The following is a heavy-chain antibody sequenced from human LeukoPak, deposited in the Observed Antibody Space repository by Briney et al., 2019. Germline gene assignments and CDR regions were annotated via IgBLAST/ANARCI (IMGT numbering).Heavy chain of an antibody. V-gene: IGHV4-59*01. D-gene: IGHD6-13*01. CDR2: IYYSGST. CDR3: ARGYSSSYWYFDL. J-gene: IGHJ2*01. Sequence: SETLSLTCTVSGGSISSYYWSWIRQPPGKGLKWIGYIYYSGSTNYNPSLKSRVTISVDTSKNQFSLKLSSVTAADTAVYYCARGYSSSYWYFDLWGRGTLVTVSS. CDR1: GGSISSYY.